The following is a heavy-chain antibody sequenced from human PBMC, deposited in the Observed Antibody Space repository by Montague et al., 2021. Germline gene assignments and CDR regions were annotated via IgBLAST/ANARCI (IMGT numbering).Heavy chain of an antibody. CDR1: GGSISSSPFY. J-gene: IGHJ4*02. CDR2: NYYRGNT. Sequence: SETLSLTCTVSGGSISSSPFYWGWIRQSPGKGLKWIGSNYYRGNTYYNPSLKSRVSLSIDTSKNQFSLKMNSVTAADTAVYYCARAGPRTYGGDSLDYWGQGALVTVSS. V-gene: IGHV4-39*01. CDR3: ARAGPRTYGGDSLDY. D-gene: IGHD3-10*01.